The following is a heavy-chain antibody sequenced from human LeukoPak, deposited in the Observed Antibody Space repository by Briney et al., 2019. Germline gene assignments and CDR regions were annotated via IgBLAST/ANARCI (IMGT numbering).Heavy chain of an antibody. CDR3: ASGPEYYYDSY. D-gene: IGHD3-22*01. CDR2: IIPIFGTA. J-gene: IGHJ4*02. Sequence: SVKFSCKASGGTFSSYAISWVRQAPGQGLEWMGGIIPIFGTANYAQKFQGRVTITADESTSTAYMELSSLRSEDTAVYYCASGPEYYYDSYWGQGTLVTVSS. CDR1: GGTFSSYA. V-gene: IGHV1-69*13.